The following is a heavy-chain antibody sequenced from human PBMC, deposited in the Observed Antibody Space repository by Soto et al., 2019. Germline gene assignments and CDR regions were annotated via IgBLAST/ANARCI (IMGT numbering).Heavy chain of an antibody. CDR2: IIPIFGTA. CDR3: ARDRGWLQSRAIDY. J-gene: IGHJ4*02. CDR1: GGTFSSYA. D-gene: IGHD3-10*01. Sequence: SVKVSCKASGGTFSSYAISWVRQAPGQGLEWMGGIIPIFGTANYAQKFQGRVTITADKSTSTAYMELSSLRSEDTAVYYCARDRGWLQSRAIDYWGQGXLVTVPS. V-gene: IGHV1-69*06.